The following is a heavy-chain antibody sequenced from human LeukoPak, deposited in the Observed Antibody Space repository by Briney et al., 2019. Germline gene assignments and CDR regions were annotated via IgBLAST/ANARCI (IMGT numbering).Heavy chain of an antibody. CDR3: ARDRLGVTHFDY. CDR1: GFTFSSHG. V-gene: IGHV3-33*01. J-gene: IGHJ4*02. D-gene: IGHD2-21*02. Sequence: GRSLRLSCAASGFTFSSHGMHWVRQAPGKGLEWVAVIWYDGSNKYYAESVKGRFTISRDNSKNTMYLQMESLRAEDTAVYYCARDRLGVTHFDYWGQGTLVTVSS. CDR2: IWYDGSNK.